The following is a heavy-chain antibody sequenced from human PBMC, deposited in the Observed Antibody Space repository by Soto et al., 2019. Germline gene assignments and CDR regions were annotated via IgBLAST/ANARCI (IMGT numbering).Heavy chain of an antibody. V-gene: IGHV1-2*02. Sequence: QVQLVQSXAEVKKPGASVKVSCKASGYTFTAYYMHWLRQAPGQGLEXXGWINPNSGGTNYAQRFQGRVTVTNDTSISTTYMELSSLGSDDTAVYYCARGDFDRSGNYNAGRFAPWGQGTLVTVSS. CDR2: INPNSGGT. D-gene: IGHD3-22*01. J-gene: IGHJ5*02. CDR3: ARGDFDRSGNYNAGRFAP. CDR1: GYTFTAYY.